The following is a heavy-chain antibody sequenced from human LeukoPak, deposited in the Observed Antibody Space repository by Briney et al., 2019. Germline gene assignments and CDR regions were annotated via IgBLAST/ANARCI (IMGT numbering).Heavy chain of an antibody. CDR2: IYYSGST. J-gene: IGHJ5*02. D-gene: IGHD6-13*01. V-gene: IGHV4-39*07. CDR3: ARVKAAAVLGWFDP. CDR1: GGSISSSSYY. Sequence: SETLSLTSTVSGGSISSSSYYWGWIRQPPGKGLEWIGSIYYSGSTYYNPSLKSRVTISVDTSKNQFSLKLSSVTAADTAVYYCARVKAAAVLGWFDPWGQGTLVTVSS.